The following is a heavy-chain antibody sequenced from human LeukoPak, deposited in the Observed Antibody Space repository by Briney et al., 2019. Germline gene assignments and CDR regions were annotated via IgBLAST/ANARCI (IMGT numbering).Heavy chain of an antibody. D-gene: IGHD6-13*01. Sequence: ASVTVSCKACGYTFTGYYMHWVRQAPGQGLEWMGRINPNNGGTNYAQEFQVRVTMTRDTSIGTAYMELSGLRSADTAVYYCARDLDSVAAADYWGQGTLVTVSS. CDR3: ARDLDSVAAADY. J-gene: IGHJ4*02. CDR2: INPNNGGT. V-gene: IGHV1-2*06. CDR1: GYTFTGYY.